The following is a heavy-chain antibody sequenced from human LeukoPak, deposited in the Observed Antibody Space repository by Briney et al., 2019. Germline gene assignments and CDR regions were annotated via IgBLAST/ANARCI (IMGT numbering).Heavy chain of an antibody. CDR1: GLTFSTYG. CDR2: IWYDGTYK. Sequence: GGSLRLSCAASGLTFSTYGMHWVRQAPGKGLEWVALIWYDGTYKYYVDSVKGRFTISRDNSKNTLYLQMNSLRAEDTAVYYCARDRAVGNYFDYWGQGTLVTVSS. CDR3: ARDRAVGNYFDY. D-gene: IGHD6-13*01. V-gene: IGHV3-33*01. J-gene: IGHJ4*02.